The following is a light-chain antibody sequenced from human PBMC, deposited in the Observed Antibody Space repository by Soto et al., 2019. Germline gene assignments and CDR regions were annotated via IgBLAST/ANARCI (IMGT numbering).Light chain of an antibody. J-gene: IGKJ1*01. Sequence: EIVMTQSPATLSVSPGERATLSCRASQSVSGNLAWYQQKPGQSPRLLIYGASTRAIGIPARFSGSGSGTEFTLTISSLQSEDFAVYYCQHYNGWPAWTFGQGNKVEVK. CDR2: GAS. V-gene: IGKV3-15*01. CDR1: QSVSGN. CDR3: QHYNGWPAWT.